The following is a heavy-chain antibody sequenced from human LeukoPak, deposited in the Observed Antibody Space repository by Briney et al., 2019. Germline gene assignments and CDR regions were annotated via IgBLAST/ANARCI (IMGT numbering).Heavy chain of an antibody. Sequence: GGSLRLSCAASGFTLSNYWMGWVRQVPRKGLEWVASINRDGGEKHYVDSVEGRFTISRDNAKNSLYLQMNSLKAEDTAVYFCMRNEIWGQGTLVTVSS. J-gene: IGHJ4*02. CDR3: MRNEI. V-gene: IGHV3-7*01. CDR2: INRDGGEK. CDR1: GFTLSNYW.